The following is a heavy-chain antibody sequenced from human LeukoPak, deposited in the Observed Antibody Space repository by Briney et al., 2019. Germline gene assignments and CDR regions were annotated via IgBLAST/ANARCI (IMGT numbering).Heavy chain of an antibody. J-gene: IGHJ4*02. CDR3: ARDEGGTSVVTPSPFDY. Sequence: QPGGSLRFSCAASGLTFSSHWMHWVRQAPGKGLVWVSRITNDGSSTTYADSVKGRFTISRDNAKNSLYLQMNSLRAEDTAVYYCARDEGGTSVVTPSPFDYWGQGTLVTVSS. CDR2: ITNDGSST. CDR1: GLTFSSHW. V-gene: IGHV3-74*01. D-gene: IGHD4-23*01.